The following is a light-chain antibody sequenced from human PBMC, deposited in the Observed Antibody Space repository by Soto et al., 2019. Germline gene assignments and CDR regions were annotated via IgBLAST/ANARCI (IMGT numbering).Light chain of an antibody. Sequence: QSVLTQPPSASGSPGQSVTISCTGSSSDVGAYNYVSWYQQHPGKAPKFMIYEVSKRPSGVPDRFSGSKSGSTASLTVSGLQAEDEADYYCSSYAGSNKRVFGTGTKVTVL. V-gene: IGLV2-8*01. CDR1: SSDVGAYNY. CDR3: SSYAGSNKRV. CDR2: EVS. J-gene: IGLJ1*01.